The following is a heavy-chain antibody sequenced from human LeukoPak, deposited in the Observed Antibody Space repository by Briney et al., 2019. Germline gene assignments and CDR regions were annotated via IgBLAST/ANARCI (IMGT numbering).Heavy chain of an antibody. CDR3: ARQKVDYYDSSGYTPLPRYYYYYYGMDV. J-gene: IGHJ6*02. Sequence: SETLSLTCTVSGGSTSSSSYYWGWIRQPPGKGLEWIGSIYYSGSTYYNPSLKSRVTISVDTSKNQFSLKLSSVTAADTAVYYCARQKVDYYDSSGYTPLPRYYYYYYGMDVWGQGTTVTVSS. CDR2: IYYSGST. D-gene: IGHD3-22*01. V-gene: IGHV4-39*01. CDR1: GGSTSSSSYY.